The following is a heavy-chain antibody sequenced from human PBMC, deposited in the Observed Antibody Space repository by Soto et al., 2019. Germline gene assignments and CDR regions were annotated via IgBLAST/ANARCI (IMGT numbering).Heavy chain of an antibody. J-gene: IGHJ3*02. CDR2: ISYDGSNK. CDR1: GFTFSSYA. CDR3: ARGGYYYDSSERDDAFDI. D-gene: IGHD3-22*01. Sequence: PGGSLRLSCAASGFTFSSYAMHWARQAPGKGLEWVAVISYDGSNKYYADSVKGRLTISRDNSKNTLYLQMNSLRAEDTAVYYCARGGYYYDSSERDDAFDIWGQGTMVTVSS. V-gene: IGHV3-30-3*01.